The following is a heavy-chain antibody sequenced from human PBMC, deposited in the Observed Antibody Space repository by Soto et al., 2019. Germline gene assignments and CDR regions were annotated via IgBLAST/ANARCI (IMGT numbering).Heavy chain of an antibody. CDR1: RFTFSDYY. CDR2: ISSSSTYT. V-gene: IGHV3-11*06. J-gene: IGHJ6*02. D-gene: IGHD3-3*01. CDR3: ARGQGYDFWSGTMDV. Sequence: PGGSLRLSCAASRFTFSDYYMSWIRQAPGKGLEWVSYISSSSTYTNYADSVKGRFTISRDNAKNSLYLQMNSLRAEDTAGYYCARGQGYDFWSGTMDVWGQGTTVTVSS.